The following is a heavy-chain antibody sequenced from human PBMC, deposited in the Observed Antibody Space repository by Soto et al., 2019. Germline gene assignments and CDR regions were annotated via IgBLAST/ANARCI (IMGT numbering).Heavy chain of an antibody. J-gene: IGHJ5*02. Sequence: EVQLVESGGGLVQPGGSLSLSCEVSELPFGTYWMTWVRQAPGKGLEWVANIKEDGGEKHYLESVRGRFTISRDNAKKSLYLEMNSLRADDTAVYYCAGGSGWESGTWGQGTLVTVSS. CDR3: AGGSGWESGT. CDR1: ELPFGTYW. V-gene: IGHV3-7*05. D-gene: IGHD6-19*01. CDR2: IKEDGGEK.